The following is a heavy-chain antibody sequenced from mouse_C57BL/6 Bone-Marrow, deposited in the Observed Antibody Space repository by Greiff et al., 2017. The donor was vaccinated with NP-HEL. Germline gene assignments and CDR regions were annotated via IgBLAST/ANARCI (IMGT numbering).Heavy chain of an antibody. CDR3: ARHEEDYDYGYWYFDV. CDR1: GYTFTEYT. Sequence: QVQLKQSGAELVKPGASVKLSCKASGYTFTEYTIHWVKQRSGQGLEWIGWFYPGSGSIKYNEKFKDKATLTADKSSSTVYMELSRLTSEDSAVYFCARHEEDYDYGYWYFDVWGTGTTVTVSS. CDR2: FYPGSGSI. V-gene: IGHV1-62-2*01. D-gene: IGHD2-4*01. J-gene: IGHJ1*03.